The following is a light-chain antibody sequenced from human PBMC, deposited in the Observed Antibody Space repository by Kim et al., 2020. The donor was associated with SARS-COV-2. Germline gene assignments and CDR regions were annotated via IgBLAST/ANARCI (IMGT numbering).Light chain of an antibody. V-gene: IGLV3-21*04. CDR1: NNGSKS. CDR3: QVWDSSSDRV. Sequence: VAPGKTARITCGGNNNGSKSVHWYQQKPGQAPVLVIYYDSDRPSGIPERFSGSNSGNTATLTISRVEAGDEADYYCQVWDSSSDRVFGGGTQLTVL. CDR2: YDS. J-gene: IGLJ3*02.